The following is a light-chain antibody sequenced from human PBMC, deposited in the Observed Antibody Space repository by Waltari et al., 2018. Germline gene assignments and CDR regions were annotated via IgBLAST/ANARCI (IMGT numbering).Light chain of an antibody. J-gene: IGKJ1*01. V-gene: IGKV4-1*01. Sequence: DIVMTQSPDSLAVSLGERATINCKSSQSVFSNSNNKNYLAWYQQKPGQPPKLLIYWASTRESGVPDRVSGSGSGTDFSLTISSLQAEDVAVYYCQQYFTTPRTFGQGTKVEIK. CDR1: QSVFSNSNNKNY. CDR2: WAS. CDR3: QQYFTTPRT.